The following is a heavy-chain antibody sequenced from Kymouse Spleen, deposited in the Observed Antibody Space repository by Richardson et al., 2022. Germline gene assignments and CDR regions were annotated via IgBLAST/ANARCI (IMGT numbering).Heavy chain of an antibody. CDR1: GGSFSGYY. D-gene: IGHD2-2*02. J-gene: IGHJ6*02. CDR2: INHSGST. CDR3: ARGPLYCSSTSCSYSGYDPAYYYYGMDV. V-gene: IGHV4-34*01. Sequence: QVQLQQWGAGLLKPSETLSLTCAVYGGSFSGYYWSWIRQPPGKGLEWIGEINHSGSTNYNPSLKSRVTISVDTSKNQFSLKLSSVTAADTAVYYCARGPLYCSSTSCSYSGYDPAYYYYGMDVWGQGTTVTVSS.